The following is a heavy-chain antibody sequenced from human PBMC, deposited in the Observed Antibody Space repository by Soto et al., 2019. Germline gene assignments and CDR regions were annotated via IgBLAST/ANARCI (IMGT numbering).Heavy chain of an antibody. CDR2: INAASGDT. Sequence: GASVKVSCKASGYTFTSYGIHWVRQAPGQRLERMGWINAASGDTKYSPKFQGRVTITRDTSASTAYMELSSLRSEDTAVYYCVRRHVSATGIDWFDPWGQGTLVTVSS. V-gene: IGHV1-3*01. CDR3: VRRHVSATGIDWFDP. CDR1: GYTFTSYG. D-gene: IGHD6-13*01. J-gene: IGHJ5*02.